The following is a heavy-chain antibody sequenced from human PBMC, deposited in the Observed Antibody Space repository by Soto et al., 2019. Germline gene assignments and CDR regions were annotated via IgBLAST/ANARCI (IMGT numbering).Heavy chain of an antibody. CDR3: AREGLTGIPRFDY. CDR2: IWYDGSNK. Sequence: HPGGSLRLSCAASGFTFSSYGMHWVRQAPGKGLEWVAVIWYDGSNKYYADSVKGRFTISRDNSKNTLYLQMNSLRAEDTAVYYCAREGLTGIPRFDYWGQGTLVTVSS. V-gene: IGHV3-33*01. CDR1: GFTFSSYG. D-gene: IGHD3-9*01. J-gene: IGHJ4*02.